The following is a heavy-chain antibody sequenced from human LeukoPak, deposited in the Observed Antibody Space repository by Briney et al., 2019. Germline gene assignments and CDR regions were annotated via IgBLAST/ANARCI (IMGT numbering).Heavy chain of an antibody. D-gene: IGHD3-10*01. V-gene: IGHV4-38-2*02. CDR2: IYHSGTT. CDR1: GGSISSGYY. Sequence: SETLSLTCTVSGGSISSGYYWGWIRQPPGKGLEWIGTIYHSGTTYYNPSLKSRVTISVDTSKNQFSLKLSSVTAADTAVYYCARRYYYGEPFDYWGQGTLVTVSS. J-gene: IGHJ4*02. CDR3: ARRYYYGEPFDY.